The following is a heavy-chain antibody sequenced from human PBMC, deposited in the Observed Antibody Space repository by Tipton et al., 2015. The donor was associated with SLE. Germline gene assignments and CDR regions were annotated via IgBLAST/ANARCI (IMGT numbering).Heavy chain of an antibody. CDR1: GGSIFSSY. CDR2: IYFSGST. Sequence: TLSLTCTVSGGSIFSSYWSWIRQPPGKGLEWIGCIYFSGSTNYNPSLKSRVTISVDMSKNQFSLRLSSVTAADTAVYYCARAYCSSSSCQRAECFQHWGQGTLVTVSS. D-gene: IGHD2-2*01. V-gene: IGHV4-59*12. CDR3: ARAYCSSSSCQRAECFQH. J-gene: IGHJ1*01.